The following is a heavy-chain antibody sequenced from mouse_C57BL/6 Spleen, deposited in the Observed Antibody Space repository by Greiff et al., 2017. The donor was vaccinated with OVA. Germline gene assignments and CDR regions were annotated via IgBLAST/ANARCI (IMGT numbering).Heavy chain of an antibody. CDR1: GYSITSGYY. Sequence: EVKLEESGPGLVKPSQSLSLTCSVTGYSITSGYYWNWIRQFPGNKLEWMGYISYDGSNNYNPSLKNRISITRDTSKNQFFLKLNSVTTEDTATYYCAREIYDGYFAWFAYWGQGTLVTVSA. CDR2: ISYDGSN. D-gene: IGHD2-3*01. CDR3: AREIYDGYFAWFAY. V-gene: IGHV3-6*01. J-gene: IGHJ3*01.